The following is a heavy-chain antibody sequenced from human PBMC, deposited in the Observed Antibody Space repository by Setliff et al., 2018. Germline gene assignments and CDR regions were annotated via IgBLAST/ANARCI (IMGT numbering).Heavy chain of an antibody. CDR2: INPGGSEK. D-gene: IGHD4-17*01. V-gene: IGHV3-7*03. J-gene: IGHJ5*02. CDR1: GFSFRNCW. CDR3: SRDPNGDYVGAFDP. Sequence: LRLSCVATGFSFRNCWASWVRQAPGKGLEWVASINPGGSEKYYVDSVRGRFTISRDNARNTLYLQMNSLRAEDTASYFCSRDPNGDYVGAFDPWGQGILVTSPQ.